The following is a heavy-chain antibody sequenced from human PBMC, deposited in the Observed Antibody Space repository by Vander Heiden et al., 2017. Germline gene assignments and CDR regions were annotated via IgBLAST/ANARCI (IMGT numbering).Heavy chain of an antibody. CDR1: VFPFSSHA. D-gene: IGHD6-19*01. V-gene: IGHV3-23*04. J-gene: IGHJ4*02. CDR3: ACSGGGTIDY. CDR2: VSKYGGST. Sequence: LEERGGSVEQTGGSLRLSCTASVFPFSSHAMSWVRQAPGKGVEWISTVSKYGGSTYYVGSVQGRFTISRDNSKNTQYLQMNSLRVEDTAIYYCACSGGGTIDYWGQGTLVSVSS.